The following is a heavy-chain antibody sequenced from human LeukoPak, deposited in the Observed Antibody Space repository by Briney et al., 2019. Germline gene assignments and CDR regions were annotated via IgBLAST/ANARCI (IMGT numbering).Heavy chain of an antibody. D-gene: IGHD6-19*01. CDR1: GFTFSSYA. V-gene: IGHV3-23*01. CDR3: GKDWGGIAVAGDGAFDI. J-gene: IGHJ3*02. Sequence: GGSLRLSCAASGFTFSSYAMNWVRQAPGKGLEWVSAISGSGGSTYYADSVKGRFTISRDNSKNTLYLQMNSLRAEDTAVYYCGKDWGGIAVAGDGAFDIWGQGTMVTVSS. CDR2: ISGSGGST.